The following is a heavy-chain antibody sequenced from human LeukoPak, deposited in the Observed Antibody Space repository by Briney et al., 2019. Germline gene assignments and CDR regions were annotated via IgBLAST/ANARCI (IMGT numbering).Heavy chain of an antibody. Sequence: PGGSLRLSCAASGFTFSSYAMSWVRQAPGKGLEWVSAISGSGGSTYYADSVKGRFTISRDNSKNTLYLQMNSLRAEETAVYYCAEDRYCSSTSCFFDYLGQGTLVTDSS. J-gene: IGHJ4*02. CDR1: GFTFSSYA. CDR3: AEDRYCSSTSCFFDY. CDR2: ISGSGGST. D-gene: IGHD2-2*01. V-gene: IGHV3-23*01.